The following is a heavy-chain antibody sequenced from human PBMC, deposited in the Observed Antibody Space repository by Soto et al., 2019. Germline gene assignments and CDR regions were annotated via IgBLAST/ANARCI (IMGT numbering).Heavy chain of an antibody. CDR1: GGSFSGYY. J-gene: IGHJ6*03. V-gene: IGHV4-34*01. CDR2: INHSGST. CDR3: ARGRTAEIFGVVILNYYMDV. D-gene: IGHD3-3*01. Sequence: SETLSLTCAVYGGSFSGYYWSWIRQPPGKGLEWIGEINHSGSTNYNPSLKSRVTISVDTSKNQFSLKLSSVTAADTAVNYCARGRTAEIFGVVILNYYMDVWGKGTTVTVSS.